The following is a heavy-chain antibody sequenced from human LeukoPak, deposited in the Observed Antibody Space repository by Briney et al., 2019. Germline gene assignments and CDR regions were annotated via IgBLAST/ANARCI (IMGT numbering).Heavy chain of an antibody. CDR3: ARGLVYNYFDY. Sequence: GGSLRLSCAASGFTFSSYDMHWVRQATGKGLEWVSAIGTAGDTYYPDSVKGRFTISRDNSKNTLYLQMNSLRAEDTAVYYCARGLVYNYFDYWGQGTLVTVSS. CDR1: GFTFSSYD. D-gene: IGHD6-6*01. CDR2: IGTAGDT. V-gene: IGHV3-13*01. J-gene: IGHJ4*02.